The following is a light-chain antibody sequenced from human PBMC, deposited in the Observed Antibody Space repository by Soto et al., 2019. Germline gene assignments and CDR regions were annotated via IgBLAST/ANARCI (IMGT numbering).Light chain of an antibody. J-gene: IGLJ1*01. CDR2: GNS. Sequence: QSVLTQPPAVSGAPGQRVTISCTGSSSNIGAGYDVHWYQQLPGTAPKLLIYGNSNRPSGVPDRFSGSKSGTSASLAITGXXXXXXXXXXCQSYDSSLSGYVFGTGTKLTVL. CDR1: SSNIGAGYD. V-gene: IGLV1-40*01. CDR3: QSYDSSLSGYV.